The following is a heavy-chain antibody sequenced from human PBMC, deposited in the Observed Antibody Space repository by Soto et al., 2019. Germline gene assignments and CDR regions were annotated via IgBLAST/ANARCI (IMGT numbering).Heavy chain of an antibody. Sequence: SETLSLTCAVYGGSFSGYYWSWIRQPPGKGLEWIGEINHSGSTNYNPSLKSRVTISVDTSKNQFSLKLSSVTAADTAVYYCARVNRGPPRGPYRFGPDDAFDIWGQGTMVTVSS. V-gene: IGHV4-34*01. D-gene: IGHD3-10*01. CDR2: INHSGST. CDR3: ARVNRGPPRGPYRFGPDDAFDI. J-gene: IGHJ3*02. CDR1: GGSFSGYY.